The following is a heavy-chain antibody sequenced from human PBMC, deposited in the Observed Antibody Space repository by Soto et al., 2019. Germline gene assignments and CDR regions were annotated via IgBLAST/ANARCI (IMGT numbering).Heavy chain of an antibody. V-gene: IGHV3-30-3*01. CDR1: GFTFSSYA. Sequence: PGGSLRLSCAASGFTFSSYAMHWVRQAPGKGLEWVAVISYDGSNKYYADSVKGRFTISRDNSKNTLYLQMNSLRAEDTAVYYCARDQGVTIFGVVTLPGRYGMDVWSQGTTVTVAS. D-gene: IGHD3-3*01. J-gene: IGHJ6*02. CDR2: ISYDGSNK. CDR3: ARDQGVTIFGVVTLPGRYGMDV.